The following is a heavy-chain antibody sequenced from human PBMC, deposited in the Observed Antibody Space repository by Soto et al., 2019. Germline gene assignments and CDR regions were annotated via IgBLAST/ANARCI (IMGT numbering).Heavy chain of an antibody. D-gene: IGHD5-12*01. CDR3: VRDSPIGSTFSGYDGIDY. Sequence: QVQLVQSGAEVKKPGSSVKVSCKTSGGTFSNDIITWVRQAPGQGLEWMGRIIPLLDPKTYAQKFQGRVTITADKSTGTAYMELNSLRSEDTAVYYCVRDSPIGSTFSGYDGIDYWGQGTLVTVSS. CDR1: GGTFSNDI. CDR2: IIPLLDPK. J-gene: IGHJ4*02. V-gene: IGHV1-69*08.